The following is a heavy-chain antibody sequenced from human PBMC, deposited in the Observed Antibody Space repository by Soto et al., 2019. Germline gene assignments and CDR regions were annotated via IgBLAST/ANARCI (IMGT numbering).Heavy chain of an antibody. J-gene: IGHJ4*02. CDR1: GFTFSNSA. CDR3: AKKNKYTSDWVDY. CDR2: ISGSGGST. Sequence: GGSLRLSCAASGFTFSNSAMSWVRQAPGKGLEWVSGISGSGGSTYYADSVKGRFTISRDNSKNTLYLQMSSLRAEDTAVYYCAKKNKYTSDWVDYWGLGTLVTVSS. D-gene: IGHD6-19*01. V-gene: IGHV3-23*01.